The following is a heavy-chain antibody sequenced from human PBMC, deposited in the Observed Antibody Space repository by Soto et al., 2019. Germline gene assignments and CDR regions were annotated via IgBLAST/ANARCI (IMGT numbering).Heavy chain of an antibody. Sequence: ASETLSLTCAVYGGSFSGYCWSWIRQPPGKGLEWIGEINHSGSTNYNPSLKSRVTISVDTSKNQFSLKLSSVTAADTAVYYCARYCSGGSCYGGGWFDPWGQGTLVTVSS. J-gene: IGHJ5*02. CDR1: GGSFSGYC. D-gene: IGHD2-15*01. CDR3: ARYCSGGSCYGGGWFDP. CDR2: INHSGST. V-gene: IGHV4-34*01.